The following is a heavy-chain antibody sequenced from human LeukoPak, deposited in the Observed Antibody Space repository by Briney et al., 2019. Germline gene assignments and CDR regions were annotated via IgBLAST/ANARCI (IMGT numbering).Heavy chain of an antibody. J-gene: IGHJ3*02. D-gene: IGHD3-22*01. CDR3: ARTLVLQTYDSSGYYYDTFDI. CDR1: GGSISSGVYL. V-gene: IGHV4-31*03. CDR2: IYSSGNP. Sequence: PSQTLSLTCTVSGGSISSGVYLWSWIRQHPGNGLEWIGYIYSSGNPYYNPSLKSRVTISVDTSKNQFSTQLSSVTAADTAVYYCARTLVLQTYDSSGYYYDTFDIWGQGIVVIVSS.